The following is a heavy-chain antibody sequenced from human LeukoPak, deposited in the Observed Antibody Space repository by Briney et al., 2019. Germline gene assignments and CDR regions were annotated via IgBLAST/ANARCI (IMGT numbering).Heavy chain of an antibody. CDR2: INHSGST. CDR1: GGSFSGYY. J-gene: IGHJ4*02. D-gene: IGHD3-10*01. V-gene: IGHV4-34*01. Sequence: KSSETLSLTCAVYGGSFSGYYWSWIRQPPGKGLEWIGEINHSGSTNYNSSLKSRVTISVDTSKNQFSLKLSSVTAADTAVYYCARGNFRTMVRGQRPGIYYFDYWGQGTLVTVSS. CDR3: ARGNFRTMVRGQRPGIYYFDY.